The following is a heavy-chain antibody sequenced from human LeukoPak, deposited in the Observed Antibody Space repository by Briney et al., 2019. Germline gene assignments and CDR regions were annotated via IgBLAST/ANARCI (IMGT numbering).Heavy chain of an antibody. J-gene: IGHJ4*02. CDR2: IYSGGST. V-gene: IGHV3-53*01. D-gene: IGHD3-16*02. CDR3: ARIRGVTVFDY. CDR1: GFTVSSNY. Sequence: GGSLRLSCAASGFTVSSNYMSWVRQAPGKGLEWVSVIYSGGSTYYADSVKGRFTISRDNSKNTLYLQMNSLRAEDTAVYYCARIRGVTVFDYWGQGTLVTVSS.